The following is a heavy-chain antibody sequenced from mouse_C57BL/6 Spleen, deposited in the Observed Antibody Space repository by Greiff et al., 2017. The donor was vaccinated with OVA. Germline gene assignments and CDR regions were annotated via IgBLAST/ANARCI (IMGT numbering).Heavy chain of an antibody. CDR3: AREEGKAMDY. V-gene: IGHV2-2*01. CDR2: IWSGGST. J-gene: IGHJ4*01. CDR1: GFSLTSYG. Sequence: VKLKQSGPGLVQPSQSLSITCTVSGFSLTSYGVHWVRQSPGKGLEWLGVIWSGGSTDYNAAFISRLSISKDNSKSQVFFKMNSLQADDTAIYYCAREEGKAMDYWGQGTSVTVSS.